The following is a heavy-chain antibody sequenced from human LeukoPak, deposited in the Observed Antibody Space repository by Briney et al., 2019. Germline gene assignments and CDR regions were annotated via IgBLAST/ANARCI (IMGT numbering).Heavy chain of an antibody. Sequence: PGGSLRLSCAASGFTFSSYAMSWVRQAPGKGLEWVSVISGSGGSTYYADSVKGRFTISRDNSKNTLYLQMNSLRAEDTAVYYCAKSTGSGSYYGGDYWGQGTLVTVSS. D-gene: IGHD3-22*01. J-gene: IGHJ4*02. V-gene: IGHV3-23*01. CDR1: GFTFSSYA. CDR2: ISGSGGST. CDR3: AKSTGSGSYYGGDY.